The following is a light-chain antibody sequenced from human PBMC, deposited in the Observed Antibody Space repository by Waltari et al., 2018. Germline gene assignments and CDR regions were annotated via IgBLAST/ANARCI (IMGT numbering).Light chain of an antibody. CDR1: QGIATS. J-gene: IGKJ4*01. CDR3: RQAFSFPLT. V-gene: IGKV1-12*01. Sequence: DIQMTQSPSSVSASVGDRITITCRASQGIATSGAWYQQKPGKAPNILISAASILESGVPSRFSGSGSGKDFTLTITSLQPEDFATYYCRQAFSFPLTFGGGTQVEVK. CDR2: AAS.